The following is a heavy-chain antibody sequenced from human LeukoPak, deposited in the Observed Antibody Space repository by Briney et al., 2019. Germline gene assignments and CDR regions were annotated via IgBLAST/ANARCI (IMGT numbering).Heavy chain of an antibody. CDR1: GFTFSDYW. Sequence: GGSLRLSCAASGFTFSDYWMNWVRQAPGRGLEWVASIKQDGSEKYYVDSVKGRFSISRDNALNSLYLQMNSLRAEDTAIYYCARSIPYGTTWYGRSDYWGQGTLVTVSS. CDR2: IKQDGSEK. V-gene: IGHV3-7*03. J-gene: IGHJ4*02. CDR3: ARSIPYGTTWYGRSDY. D-gene: IGHD6-13*01.